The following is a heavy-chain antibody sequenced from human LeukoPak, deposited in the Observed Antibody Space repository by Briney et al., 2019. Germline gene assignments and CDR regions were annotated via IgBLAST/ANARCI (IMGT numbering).Heavy chain of an antibody. J-gene: IGHJ5*02. D-gene: IGHD6-19*01. CDR2: ISYDGSNK. CDR1: GFTFSSYG. Sequence: PGGSLRLSCAASGFTFSSYGMHWVRQAPGKGLEWVAVISYDGSNKYYADSVKGRFTISRDNSKNTLYLQMNSLRAEDTAVYYCAKTDDPGRSIAVAGVGFDPWGQGTLVTVSS. CDR3: AKTDDPGRSIAVAGVGFDP. V-gene: IGHV3-30*18.